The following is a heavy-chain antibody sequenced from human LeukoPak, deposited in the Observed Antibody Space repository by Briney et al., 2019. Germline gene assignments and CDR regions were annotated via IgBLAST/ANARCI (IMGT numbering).Heavy chain of an antibody. V-gene: IGHV3-48*01. CDR1: GFTLSSYS. D-gene: IGHD3-16*01. CDR2: ISSSSSTI. J-gene: IGHJ4*02. CDR3: ARDLSIHEYLDGWVY. Sequence: GGSLRLSCAASGFTLSSYSMNWVRQAPGKGLEWVSYISSSSSTIYYADSVKGRFTISRDNAKNSLYLQMNSLRAEDTAVYYCARDLSIHEYLDGWVYWGQGTLVTVSS.